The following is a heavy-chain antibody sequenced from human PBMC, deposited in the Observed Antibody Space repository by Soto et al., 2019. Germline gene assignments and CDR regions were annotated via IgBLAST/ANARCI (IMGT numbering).Heavy chain of an antibody. D-gene: IGHD4-4*01. Sequence: GGSLRLSCAASGCTXSSYAMSWVRQAPGKGLEWVSAISGSGGSTYYADSVKGRFTISRDNSKNTLYLQMNSLRAEDTAVYYCAKAYLYTVNTHFDYWGQGTLVTVSS. CDR3: AKAYLYTVNTHFDY. CDR1: GCTXSSYA. CDR2: ISGSGGST. J-gene: IGHJ4*02. V-gene: IGHV3-23*01.